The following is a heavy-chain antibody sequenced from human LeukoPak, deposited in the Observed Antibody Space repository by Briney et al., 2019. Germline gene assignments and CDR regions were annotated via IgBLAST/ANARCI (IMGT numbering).Heavy chain of an antibody. V-gene: IGHV3-21*01. CDR2: ISSSSSYI. Sequence: PGGSLRLSCAASAFTFSTYSMNWVRQAPGKGLEWVSSISSSSSYICYADSVKGRFPSSRDNAKNSLYLQMNSLRAEDTAFYYCARDTFDYWGQGTLVTVSS. J-gene: IGHJ4*02. CDR3: ARDTFDY. CDR1: AFTFSTYS.